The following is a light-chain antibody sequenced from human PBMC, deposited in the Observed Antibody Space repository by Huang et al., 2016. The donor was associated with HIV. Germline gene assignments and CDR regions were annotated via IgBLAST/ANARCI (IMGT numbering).Light chain of an antibody. CDR1: QSISSY. CDR2: AAS. Sequence: DIQMTQSLSSLSASVGDRVTITCRASQSISSYLNWYQQQPGKAPKLLIYAASSLQSGVSSRFSGRGSGTDFTLTISSLQPEDCATYYCQQSYSTASSFGQGTRLEIK. V-gene: IGKV1-39*01. CDR3: QQSYSTASS. J-gene: IGKJ5*01.